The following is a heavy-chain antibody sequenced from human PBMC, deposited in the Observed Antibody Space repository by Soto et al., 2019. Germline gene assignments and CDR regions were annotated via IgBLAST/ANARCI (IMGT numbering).Heavy chain of an antibody. CDR3: ARDRGDGYNNI. CDR1: KYTFTNYA. V-gene: IGHV1-3*01. CDR2: INASNGHT. Sequence: ASVKVSCKASKYTFTNYAIHWVRQAPGQRLEWMGRINASNGHTNYSQKFQGRVTITADKSTSTAYMELSSLRSEDTAVYYCARDRGDGYNNIWGQGTMVTVSS. D-gene: IGHD5-12*01. J-gene: IGHJ3*02.